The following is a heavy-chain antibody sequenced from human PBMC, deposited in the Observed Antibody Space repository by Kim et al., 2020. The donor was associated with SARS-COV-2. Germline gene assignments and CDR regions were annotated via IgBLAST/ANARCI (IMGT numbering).Heavy chain of an antibody. CDR3: ARSRRYYDILTDPSWFDP. Sequence: GESLKISCKGSGYSFTSYWIGWVRQMPGKGLEWMGIIYPGDSDTRYSPSFQGQVTISADKSISTAYLQWSSLKASDTAMYYCARSRRYYDILTDPSWFDPWGQGTLVTVSS. CDR1: GYSFTSYW. V-gene: IGHV5-51*01. CDR2: IYPGDSDT. J-gene: IGHJ5*02. D-gene: IGHD3-9*01.